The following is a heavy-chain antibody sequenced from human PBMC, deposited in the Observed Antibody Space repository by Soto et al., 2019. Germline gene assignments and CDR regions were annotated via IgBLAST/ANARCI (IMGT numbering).Heavy chain of an antibody. V-gene: IGHV3-21*02. CDR2: ISSSSTFK. D-gene: IGHD3-22*01. Sequence: EVQLVESGGGLVKPGGSLRLSCAASGFTFSNYNMNWVRQAPGKGLEWVSSISSSSTFKNYADSVKGRFTISRDNDKNPVYLHMSSLGAEDTAVYYCARDPPLSMIVVVGVDDFWGQGTLVTVSS. CDR1: GFTFSNYN. CDR3: ARDPPLSMIVVVGVDDF. J-gene: IGHJ4*02.